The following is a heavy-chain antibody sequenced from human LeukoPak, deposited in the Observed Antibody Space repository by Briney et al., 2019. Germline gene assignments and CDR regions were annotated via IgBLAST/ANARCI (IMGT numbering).Heavy chain of an antibody. CDR2: INHSGST. CDR3: ARPRITMVRGVFGY. CDR1: GGSFSGYY. V-gene: IGHV4-34*01. J-gene: IGHJ4*02. D-gene: IGHD3-10*01. Sequence: PSETLSLTCAVYGGSFSGYYWSWIRQPPGKGLEWIGEINHSGSTNYNPSLKSRVTISVDTSKNQFSLKPSSVTAADTAVYYCARPRITMVRGVFGYWGQGTLVTVSS.